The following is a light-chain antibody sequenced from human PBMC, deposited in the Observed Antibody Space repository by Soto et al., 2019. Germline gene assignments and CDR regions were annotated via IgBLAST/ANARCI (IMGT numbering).Light chain of an antibody. CDR3: QQDGSSTQT. V-gene: IGKV3-20*01. J-gene: IGKJ1*01. CDR1: QSVSSSY. Sequence: EIVLTQSPGTLSLSPGERATLSCRASQSVSSSYLAWYQQKPGQAPRLLIDGASSRATGIPGRFSGSGSGTDFTFTISSLQPKCVAVYYCQQDGSSTQTFGQGTEVEVK. CDR2: GAS.